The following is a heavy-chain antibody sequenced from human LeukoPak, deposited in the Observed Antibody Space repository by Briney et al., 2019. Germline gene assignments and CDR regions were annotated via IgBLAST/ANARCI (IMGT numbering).Heavy chain of an antibody. D-gene: IGHD5-24*01. J-gene: IGHJ3*02. Sequence: SETLSLTCTVSGGSISSSSHYWSWIRQPPGKGLEWIGEINHSGSTNYNPSLKSRVTISVDTSKNQFSLKLSSVSAADTAVDYCARGIRRDGYNSGAFDTWGQGTMVTVSS. CDR1: GGSISSSSHY. CDR3: ARGIRRDGYNSGAFDT. CDR2: INHSGST. V-gene: IGHV4-39*07.